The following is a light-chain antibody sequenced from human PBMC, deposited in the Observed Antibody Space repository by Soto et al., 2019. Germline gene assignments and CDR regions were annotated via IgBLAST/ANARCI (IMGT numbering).Light chain of an antibody. V-gene: IGKV1-5*01. J-gene: IGKJ2*01. CDR2: DAS. CDR3: QQYSSLVT. CDR1: QTISTL. Sequence: IQMTQSPSTLSASVGDRVTITCQASQTISTLLAWYQHKPGKAPNLLIYDASSLESGVPSRFSGSGSWTEFTLTISSLQPDDSATYYCQQYSSLVTFGQGTKLEI.